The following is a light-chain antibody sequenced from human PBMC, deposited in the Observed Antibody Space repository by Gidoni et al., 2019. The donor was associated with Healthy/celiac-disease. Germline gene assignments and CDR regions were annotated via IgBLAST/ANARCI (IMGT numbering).Light chain of an antibody. CDR2: NNH. CDR1: PSNIGKNT. CDR3: EAWDDTLNGRV. J-gene: IGLJ3*02. V-gene: IGLV1-44*01. Sequence: QSELTQSPSASGTPGQRVTISCSGRPSNIGKNTVNWYQQLPGAAPKLLIYNNHQRPSGVPDRFSASKSGTSASLAISGLRSADEADYYCEAWDDTLNGRVFGGGTKVTVL.